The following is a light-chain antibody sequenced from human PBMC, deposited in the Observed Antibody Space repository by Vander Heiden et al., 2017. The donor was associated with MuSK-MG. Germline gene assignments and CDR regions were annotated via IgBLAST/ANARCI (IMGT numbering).Light chain of an antibody. V-gene: IGLV2-14*01. CDR3: SSYTSSSTWL. J-gene: IGLJ2*01. CDR2: DVT. CDR1: SSDVAGYNF. Sequence: QSALTQPASVSGSPGQSITISCTGTSSDVAGYNFVSWYQQHPGKAPKLMIYDVTNRPSGVSNRFSGSKSGNTASLTISGLQAEDEADYYCSSYTSSSTWLFGGGTKLTVL.